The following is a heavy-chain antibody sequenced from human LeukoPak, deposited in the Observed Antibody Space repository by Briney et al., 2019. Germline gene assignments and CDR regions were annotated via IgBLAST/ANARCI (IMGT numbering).Heavy chain of an antibody. CDR3: ARDFSGWSVDP. CDR2: INTGGTPI. CDR1: GFTFSSYE. V-gene: IGHV3-48*03. D-gene: IGHD6-19*01. J-gene: IGHJ5*02. Sequence: PGGSLRLSCAASGFTFSSYEMNWVRQAPGKGLEWISYINTGGTPIYYAGSVKGRFTMSRDNAKNSLYLQMNSLRAEDTAVYYCARDFSGWSVDPWGQGTLVTVSS.